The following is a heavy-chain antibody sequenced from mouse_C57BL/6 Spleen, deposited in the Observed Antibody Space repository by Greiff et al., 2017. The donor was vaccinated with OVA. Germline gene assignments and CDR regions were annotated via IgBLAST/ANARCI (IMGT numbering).Heavy chain of an antibody. J-gene: IGHJ4*01. CDR1: GFTFSDYG. CDR3: ALITTVVARAMDY. Sequence: EVQGVESGGGLVKPGGSLKLSCAASGFTFSDYGMHWVRQAPEKGLEWVAYISSGSSTIYYADTVKGRFTISRDNAKNTLFLQMTSLRSEDTAMYYCALITTVVARAMDYWGQGTSVTVSS. V-gene: IGHV5-17*01. CDR2: ISSGSSTI. D-gene: IGHD1-1*01.